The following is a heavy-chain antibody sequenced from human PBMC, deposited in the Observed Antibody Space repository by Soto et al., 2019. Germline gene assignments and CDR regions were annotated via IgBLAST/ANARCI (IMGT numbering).Heavy chain of an antibody. Sequence: PSETLSLTCTVSGGSISSYYWSWIRQPPGKGLEWIGYIYYSGSTSCNPSLKSRVTISVDTSKNQFSLKLSSVTAADTALDYCAREGDDYNLGAFDIWGQGTMVTVSS. CDR1: GGSISSYY. D-gene: IGHD4-4*01. J-gene: IGHJ3*02. CDR3: AREGDDYNLGAFDI. V-gene: IGHV4-59*01. CDR2: IYYSGST.